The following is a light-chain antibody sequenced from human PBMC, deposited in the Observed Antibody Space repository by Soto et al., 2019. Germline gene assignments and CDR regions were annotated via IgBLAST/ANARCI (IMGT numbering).Light chain of an antibody. CDR3: HQYNSYSPGT. CDR2: DAS. CDR1: QSISNW. Sequence: DIQMTQSPSTLSASVGDRVTITCRASQSISNWLAWYQQRPGKAPKLLIYDASILQSGVPSRFSGSGSGTEFTLTINSLQADDFATYYCHQYNSYSPGTFGQGTKVEIK. J-gene: IGKJ1*01. V-gene: IGKV1-5*01.